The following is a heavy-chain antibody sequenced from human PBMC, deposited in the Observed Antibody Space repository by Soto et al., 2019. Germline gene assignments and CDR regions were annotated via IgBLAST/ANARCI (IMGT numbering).Heavy chain of an antibody. CDR1: GGSFSGYY. D-gene: IGHD1-26*01. CDR3: ARHHVRGRTIVGAAEY. V-gene: IGHV4-34*01. CDR2: INYSGNT. J-gene: IGHJ4*02. Sequence: SETLSLTCAVYGGSFSGYYWRWIRQPPGKGLEWIGEINYSGNTNYNPSLKSRVSISVDTSKNQLFLNMSSMTAADTAMYYCARHHVRGRTIVGAAEYWGQGTLVTVSS.